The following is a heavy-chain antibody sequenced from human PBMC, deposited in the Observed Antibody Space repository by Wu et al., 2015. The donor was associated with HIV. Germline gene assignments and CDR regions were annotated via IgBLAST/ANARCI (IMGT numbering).Heavy chain of an antibody. Sequence: QVQLVQSGAEVKKPGSSVKVSCKASGGTFSSYAISWVRQAPGQGLEWMGRIIPIFGTANYAQKFQGRVTITADESTSTAYMELSSLRSEDTAVYYCASWHESSPYSGSYVDFWGQGTLVTVSS. J-gene: IGHJ4*02. CDR2: IIPIFGTA. CDR3: ASWHESSPYSGSYVDF. D-gene: IGHD1-26*01. V-gene: IGHV1-69*13. CDR1: GGTFSSYA.